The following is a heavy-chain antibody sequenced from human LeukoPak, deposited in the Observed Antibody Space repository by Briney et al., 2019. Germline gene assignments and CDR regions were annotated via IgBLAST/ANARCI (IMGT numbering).Heavy chain of an antibody. Sequence: GGSLRLSCAGSGFTFSRYSMTWVRQAPGKGLEWVAVIWYDGSNKYYADSVKGRFTISRDNSKNTLYLQMNSLRAEDTAVYYCARPSILAGYYYFDYWGQGTLVTVSS. J-gene: IGHJ4*02. D-gene: IGHD3-9*01. CDR3: ARPSILAGYYYFDY. V-gene: IGHV3-33*08. CDR2: IWYDGSNK. CDR1: GFTFSRYS.